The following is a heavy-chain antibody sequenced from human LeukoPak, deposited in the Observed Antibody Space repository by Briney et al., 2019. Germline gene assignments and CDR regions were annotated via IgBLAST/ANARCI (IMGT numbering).Heavy chain of an antibody. Sequence: GGSLRLSCAASGFTFSSYSMNWVRQAPGKGLEWVSSISSSSSYIYYADSVKGRFTISRDNAKNSLYLQMNSLRAEDTAVYYCARGAGDFWSGYCFDYWGQGTLVTVSS. CDR2: ISSSSSYI. CDR1: GFTFSSYS. J-gene: IGHJ4*02. CDR3: ARGAGDFWSGYCFDY. V-gene: IGHV3-21*01. D-gene: IGHD3-3*01.